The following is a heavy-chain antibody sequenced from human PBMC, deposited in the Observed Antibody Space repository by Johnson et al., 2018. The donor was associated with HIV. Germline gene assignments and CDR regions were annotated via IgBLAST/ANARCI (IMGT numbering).Heavy chain of an antibody. CDR1: GFTFSS. CDR2: ISHDGSNK. Sequence: QMLLVESGGGVVQPGRSLRLSCAASGFTFSSMHWDRQAPGKGLEWVAVISHDGSNKLYADSVQGRFTISRDIFKNTLYLQMNSLRAGDTAVYYCARQTTVVSGDAFDIWGQGTMVTVSS. V-gene: IGHV3-30*04. J-gene: IGHJ3*02. CDR3: ARQTTVVSGDAFDI. D-gene: IGHD4-23*01.